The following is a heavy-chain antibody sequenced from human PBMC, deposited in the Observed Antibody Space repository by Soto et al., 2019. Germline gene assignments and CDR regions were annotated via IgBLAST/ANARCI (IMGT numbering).Heavy chain of an antibody. CDR1: GGTFSSYA. D-gene: IGHD6-6*01. J-gene: IGHJ6*02. CDR3: ARSPRLSSSSSVGNYYYGMDV. CDR2: IIPIFGTA. Sequence: ASVKVSCKASGGTFSSYAISWVRQAPGQGLEWMGGIIPIFGTANYAQKFQGRVTITADESTSTAYMELSSLRSEDTAVYYCARSPRLSSSSSVGNYYYGMDVWGPGTTVTVSS. V-gene: IGHV1-69*13.